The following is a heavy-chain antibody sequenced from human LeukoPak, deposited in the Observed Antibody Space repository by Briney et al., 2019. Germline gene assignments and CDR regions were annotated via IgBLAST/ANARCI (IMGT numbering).Heavy chain of an antibody. D-gene: IGHD3-22*01. CDR1: GFTFSSYA. J-gene: IGHJ6*02. V-gene: IGHV3-23*01. CDR3: AKGTFDYYDSSGYYSHDYYYYGMDV. Sequence: GGSLRLSCAASGFTFSSYAMSWVRQAPGKGLEWVSAISGSGGSTYYADSVKGRFTISRDNSKNTLYLQMNSLRAEDTAVYYCAKGTFDYYDSSGYYSHDYYYYGMDVWGQGTTVTVSS. CDR2: ISGSGGST.